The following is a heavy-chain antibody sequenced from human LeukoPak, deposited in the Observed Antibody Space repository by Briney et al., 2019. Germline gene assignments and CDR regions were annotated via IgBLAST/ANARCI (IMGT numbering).Heavy chain of an antibody. D-gene: IGHD2-2*02. CDR2: ISWNSGSM. J-gene: IGHJ3*02. Sequence: GRSLRLSCAASGFTFDDYAMHWVRQAPGKGLEWVSGISWNSGSMGYADSVKGRFTISRDNAKNSLYLQMNSLRAEDTALYYCAKDSWRCSSTSCYTGDDAFDIWGQGTMVTVSS. V-gene: IGHV3-9*01. CDR3: AKDSWRCSSTSCYTGDDAFDI. CDR1: GFTFDDYA.